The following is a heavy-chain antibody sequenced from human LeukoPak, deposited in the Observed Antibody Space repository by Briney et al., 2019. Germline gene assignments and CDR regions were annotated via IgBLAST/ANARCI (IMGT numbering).Heavy chain of an antibody. J-gene: IGHJ5*02. V-gene: IGHV3-30*02. CDR2: IRYDGSNK. Sequence: TGGSLRLSCAASGFTFSSYGMHWVRQAPGKGLEWVAFIRYDGSNKYYADSVKGRFTISRDNSKNTLYLQMNSLRAEDTAVYYCAKDYQAYPPKRTGSYLTWGQGTLVTVSS. D-gene: IGHD3-10*01. CDR1: GFTFSSYG. CDR3: AKDYQAYPPKRTGSYLT.